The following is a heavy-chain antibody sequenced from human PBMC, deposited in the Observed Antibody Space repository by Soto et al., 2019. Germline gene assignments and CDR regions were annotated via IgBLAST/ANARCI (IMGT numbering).Heavy chain of an antibody. Sequence: QVQLQESGPGLVKPSQTLSLTCTVSGGSISSGDYYWSWIRQPPGKGLEWIGYIYYSGSTYYNPSLKSRVTISVDTSKNQFSMKLSSVTAADTAVYYCARDRMEGGWPQPIDYWGQGTLVTVSS. CDR3: ARDRMEGGWPQPIDY. CDR1: GGSISSGDYY. J-gene: IGHJ4*02. D-gene: IGHD5-12*01. CDR2: IYYSGST. V-gene: IGHV4-30-4*01.